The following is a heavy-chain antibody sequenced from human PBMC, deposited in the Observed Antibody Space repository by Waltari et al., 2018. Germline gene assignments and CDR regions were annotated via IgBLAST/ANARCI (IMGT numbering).Heavy chain of an antibody. V-gene: IGHV4-4*02. CDR1: GDYMSSSYW. CDR2: IHRSGRT. Sequence: QLHLQQSGPGLVKPSESLSLPCAVSGDYMSSSYWWSWVRQPPGKGLEWIGQIHRSGRTHFNPSLESRVTMSIDTSNNQFSLKMPSATAADTAVYYCARDRGRGLYLDTWGQGTLVTVSP. CDR3: ARDRGRGLYLDT. J-gene: IGHJ4*02. D-gene: IGHD2-15*01.